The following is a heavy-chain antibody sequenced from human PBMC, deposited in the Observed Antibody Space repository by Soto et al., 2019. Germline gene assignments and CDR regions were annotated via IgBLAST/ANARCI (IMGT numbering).Heavy chain of an antibody. CDR1: GGSISSYY. J-gene: IGHJ4*02. CDR2: IYYSGST. Sequence: SETLSLTCTVSGGSISSYYWSWIRQPPGKGLEWIGYIYYSGSTNYNPSLKSRVTISVDTSKNQFSLKLSSVTAADTAVYYCAASHGVAYYFDYWGQGTLVTSPQ. D-gene: IGHD3-10*01. V-gene: IGHV4-59*01. CDR3: AASHGVAYYFDY.